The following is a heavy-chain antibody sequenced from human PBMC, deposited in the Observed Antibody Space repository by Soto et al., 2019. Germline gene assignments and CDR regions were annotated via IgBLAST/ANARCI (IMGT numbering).Heavy chain of an antibody. CDR3: ARHTTCGGSSWHRRRCNWFDP. CDR2: IYYSGST. D-gene: IGHD6-13*01. CDR1: GGSISSYD. J-gene: IGHJ5*02. Sequence: PSETMSLTCTVSGGSISSYDWSWIRQPPGKGLEWIGYIYYSGSTNYNPSLKSRVTISVDTSKNQFSLKLSSVTAADTAVYYCARHTTCGGSSWHRRRCNWFDPWGQGTLVTVSS. V-gene: IGHV4-59*01.